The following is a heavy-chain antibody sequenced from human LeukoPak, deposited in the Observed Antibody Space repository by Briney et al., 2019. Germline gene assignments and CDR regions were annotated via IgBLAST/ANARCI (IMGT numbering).Heavy chain of an antibody. CDR2: ISTSSSYI. CDR3: AKDHRIAAAGTDAFDI. Sequence: GGSLRLSCVTSGITFSANSMNWVRQAPGGGLEWLASISTSSSYIYYADSVKGRFTISRDNAKNSLYLQMNSLRAEDTALYYCAKDHRIAAAGTDAFDIWGQGTMVTVSS. CDR1: GITFSANS. J-gene: IGHJ3*02. D-gene: IGHD6-13*01. V-gene: IGHV3-21*04.